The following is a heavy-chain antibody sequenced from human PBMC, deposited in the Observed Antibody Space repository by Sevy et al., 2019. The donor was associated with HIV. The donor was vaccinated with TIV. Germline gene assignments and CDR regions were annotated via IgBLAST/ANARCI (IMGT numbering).Heavy chain of an antibody. Sequence: GGSLRLSCAASRFTVNSNYMTWVRQAPGKGLEGVSVIHSDDTTYHAYSVKDRFTISRDNFKNTLYLHMSSLRAEDTAVYYCARGKGGYGYALNYWGQGTLVTVSS. D-gene: IGHD5-18*01. CDR2: IHSDDTT. CDR3: ARGKGGYGYALNY. CDR1: RFTVNSNY. V-gene: IGHV3-66*01. J-gene: IGHJ4*02.